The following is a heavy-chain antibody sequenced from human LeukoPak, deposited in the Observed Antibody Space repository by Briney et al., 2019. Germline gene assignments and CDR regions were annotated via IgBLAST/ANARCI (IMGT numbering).Heavy chain of an antibody. J-gene: IGHJ4*02. CDR2: INQDGSDI. CDR1: GFTFSSYA. V-gene: IGHV3-7*01. CDR3: ATDGDDGSHYYGDY. D-gene: IGHD3-22*01. Sequence: GGSLRLSCAASGFTFSSYAMGWVRQAPGKGLEWVANINQDGSDIYYMDSVKGRFTLSRDNAKNSLYLQMNSLRAEDTAVYFCATDGDDGSHYYGDYWGQGILVTVSS.